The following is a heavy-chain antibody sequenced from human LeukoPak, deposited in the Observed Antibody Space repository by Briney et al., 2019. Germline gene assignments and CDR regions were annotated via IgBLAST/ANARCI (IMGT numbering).Heavy chain of an antibody. D-gene: IGHD5-18*01. J-gene: IGHJ4*02. CDR3: ARQYISGQWYFDY. CDR1: GFTFSSYA. V-gene: IGHV3-30*04. CDR2: ISSDGSYK. Sequence: GGSLRLSCAASGFTFSSYAMSWVRQAPGKGLEWVAVISSDGSYKYYADSVKGRFTISRDNSKNTRYLQMNSLIPEDTAVYYCARQYISGQWYFDYWGQGTLVTVSS.